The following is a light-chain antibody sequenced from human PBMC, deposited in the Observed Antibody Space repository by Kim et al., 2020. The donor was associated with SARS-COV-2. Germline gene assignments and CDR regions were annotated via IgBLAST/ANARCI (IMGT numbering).Light chain of an antibody. CDR2: NTD. V-gene: IGLV7-46*01. Sequence: GGTVTLTCGSNTGTLTRAHFPYWFQQKPGQAPRALIYNTDYRYSWTPARFSGSLLGGKAALTLSDAQAEDEADYYCLLSYGDTRKIFGGGTQLTVL. J-gene: IGLJ2*01. CDR3: LLSYGDTRKI. CDR1: TGTLTRAHF.